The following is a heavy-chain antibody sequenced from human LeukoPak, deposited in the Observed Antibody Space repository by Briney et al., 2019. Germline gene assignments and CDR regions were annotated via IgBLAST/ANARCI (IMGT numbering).Heavy chain of an antibody. CDR2: ISYDGGYQ. V-gene: IGHV3-30*03. Sequence: GGSLRLSCAASGFNFGSYSMDWVRQAPGKGLVGVGDISYDGGYQSYAVSVRGRFPISRDNSKNTLFLQMNSLRPEAAAVYYCATESSLSNWGHGTLVTVSS. D-gene: IGHD3-16*02. CDR1: GFNFGSYS. J-gene: IGHJ4*03. CDR3: ATESSLSN.